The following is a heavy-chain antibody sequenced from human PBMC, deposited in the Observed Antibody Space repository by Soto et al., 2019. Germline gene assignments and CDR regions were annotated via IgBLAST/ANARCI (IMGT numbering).Heavy chain of an antibody. Sequence: QVQLQESGPGLVKPSQTLSLTCTVSGGSISSGGYYWSWIRQHPGKGLEWIGYIYYSGSTYYNPSLQRXXTXSXATSKNQCSLKLSSVTAAGTAVYYCARDSGSGSLDYWGQGTLVTVSS. CDR1: GGSISSGGYY. D-gene: IGHD2-15*01. J-gene: IGHJ4*02. V-gene: IGHV4-31*03. CDR3: ARDSGSGSLDY. CDR2: IYYSGST.